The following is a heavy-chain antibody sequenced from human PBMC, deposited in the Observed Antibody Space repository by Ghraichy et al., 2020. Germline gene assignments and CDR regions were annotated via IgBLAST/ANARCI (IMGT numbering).Heavy chain of an antibody. Sequence: GGSLRLSCAASGFTVSSNYMSWVRQAPGRGLEWVSVIYSDDINYYADSVKSRFTISRDNSKNTLYLQMNSLRGEDTAVYYCARTYDESRSTQAEWGQGTLVTVSS. V-gene: IGHV3-66*01. CDR3: ARTYDESRSTQAE. CDR2: IYSDDIN. D-gene: IGHD3-22*01. J-gene: IGHJ4*02. CDR1: GFTVSSNY.